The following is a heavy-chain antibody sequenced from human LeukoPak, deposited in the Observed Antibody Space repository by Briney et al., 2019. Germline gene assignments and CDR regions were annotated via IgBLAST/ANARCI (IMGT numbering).Heavy chain of an antibody. J-gene: IGHJ3*02. V-gene: IGHV4-39*07. D-gene: IGHD3-10*01. Sequence: KPSETLSLTCTVSGGSISSSSYYWGWIRQPPGKGLEWIGTIYHSGSTYYNPSLKSRVTISVDTSKNQFSLKLTSVTAADTAVYYCARRIGSDAFDIWGQGTMVTVSS. CDR1: GGSISSSSYY. CDR3: ARRIGSDAFDI. CDR2: IYHSGST.